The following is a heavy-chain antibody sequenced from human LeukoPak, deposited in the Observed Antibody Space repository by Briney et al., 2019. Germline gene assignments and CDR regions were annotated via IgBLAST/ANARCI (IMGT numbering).Heavy chain of an antibody. CDR1: GYTFTSYD. CDR2: MNPNSGNT. J-gene: IGHJ4*02. D-gene: IGHD3-10*01. Sequence: ASVKVSCKASGYTFTSYDINWVRQATGQGLEWMGWMNPNSGNTGYAQKFQGRVTMTRNTSISTAYMELSSLRSEDTAVYYCARDKSKSGVNADYWGQGTLVTVSS. V-gene: IGHV1-8*01. CDR3: ARDKSKSGVNADY.